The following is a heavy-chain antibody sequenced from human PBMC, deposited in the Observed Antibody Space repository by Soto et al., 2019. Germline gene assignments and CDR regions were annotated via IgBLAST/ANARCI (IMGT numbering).Heavy chain of an antibody. V-gene: IGHV3-53*01. CDR2: VYSHGAT. D-gene: IGHD3-10*01. CDR3: TTSHRVGV. CDR1: GFTVGNNY. Sequence: EVHLVESGGGLIQPGGSLRLSCAASGFTVGNNYMTWVRQAPGKGLEWVSLVYSHGATYYADSVKGRFTISRDSSKNTFYLQLNSLRAEDTAMYYCTTSHRVGVWGQGTTVTVSS. J-gene: IGHJ6*02.